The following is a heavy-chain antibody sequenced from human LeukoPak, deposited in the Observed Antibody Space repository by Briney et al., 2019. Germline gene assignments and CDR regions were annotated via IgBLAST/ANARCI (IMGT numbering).Heavy chain of an antibody. J-gene: IGHJ4*02. CDR1: GFTVSDYY. CDR2: IDRSGTYT. V-gene: IGHV3-11*06. CDR3: ARDRVMRCTNGVCYSRFDY. Sequence: GGSLRLSCAASGFTVSDYYMNWIRQAPGKGLEWVSYIDRSGTYTNYADSVKGRFTISRDNAKNSLYLQMNSLRAEDTAVYYCARDRVMRCTNGVCYSRFDYWGQGTLVTVSS. D-gene: IGHD2-8*01.